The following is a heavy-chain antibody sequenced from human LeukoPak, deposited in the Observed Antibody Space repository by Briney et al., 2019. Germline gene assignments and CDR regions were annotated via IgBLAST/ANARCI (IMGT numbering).Heavy chain of an antibody. CDR2: IIPILGIA. CDR1: GGTFSSYT. D-gene: IGHD4-23*01. J-gene: IGHJ6*03. CDR3: ARVGGGNSGFRYYYYYMDV. Sequence: GSSVKVSCKASGGTFSSYTISWVRQAPGQGLEWMGRIIPILGIANYAQKFQGRVTITADKSTSTAYMELSSLRSEDTAVYYCARVGGGNSGFRYYYYYMDVWGKGTTVTVSS. V-gene: IGHV1-69*02.